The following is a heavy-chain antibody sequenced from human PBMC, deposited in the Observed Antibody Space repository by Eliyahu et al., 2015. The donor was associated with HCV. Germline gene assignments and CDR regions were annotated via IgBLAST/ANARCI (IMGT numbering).Heavy chain of an antibody. CDR2: IYPGNSDT. CDR3: ARGYHSGSHPFDY. D-gene: IGHD1-26*01. J-gene: IGHJ4*02. V-gene: IGHV5-51*01. Sequence: EVLLVQSGAEVKKPGESLRISCXASGYSFTNYWIGWVRQMPGKGLEWMGIIYPGNSDTKFSPSFQGQVTISADKSISTAYLQWSSLRASDTAIYYCARGYHSGSHPFDYWGLGTLVTVSS. CDR1: GYSFTNYW.